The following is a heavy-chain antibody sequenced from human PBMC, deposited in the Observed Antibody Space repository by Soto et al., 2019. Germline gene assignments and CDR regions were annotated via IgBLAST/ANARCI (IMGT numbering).Heavy chain of an antibody. V-gene: IGHV1-69*04. D-gene: IGHD3-3*01. J-gene: IGHJ5*02. CDR2: IIPILGIA. Sequence: SVKVSCKASGGTFSSYTISWVRQAPGQGLEWMGRIIPILGIANYAQKFQGRVTITADKSTSTAYMELSSLRSEDTAVYYCARDLERPAYYDFWSGLWFDPWGQGTLVTVSS. CDR3: ARDLERPAYYDFWSGLWFDP. CDR1: GGTFSSYT.